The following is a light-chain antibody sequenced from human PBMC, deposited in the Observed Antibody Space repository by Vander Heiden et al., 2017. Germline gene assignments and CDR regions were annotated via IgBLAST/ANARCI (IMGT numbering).Light chain of an antibody. CDR1: SNDVGGYNF. CDR2: DVN. CDR3: SSYTNNTALV. V-gene: IGLV2-14*03. Sequence: PALTPPASVSGAPGPSITISCTGTSNDVGGYNFVSWFQQHPGKAPKLMIYDVNVRPSGVSSRFSGSKSGNTASLTISGLQSEDEAHYYCSSYTNNTALVFGGGTKLSVL. J-gene: IGLJ2*01.